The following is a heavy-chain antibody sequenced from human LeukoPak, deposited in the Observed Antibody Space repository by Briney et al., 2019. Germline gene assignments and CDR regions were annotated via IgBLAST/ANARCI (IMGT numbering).Heavy chain of an antibody. Sequence: PSGTLSLTCGVSXGXXSNXNWWTWVRXPPGKXXEWIGEIYHSGSTNYNPSLKSRVTISVDKSKNQFSLKLSSVTAADTAVYYCARTSRINMVLDPWGQGTLVTVSS. CDR3: ARTSRINMVLDP. V-gene: IGHV4-4*02. J-gene: IGHJ5*02. CDR1: XGXXSNXNW. D-gene: IGHD3-10*01. CDR2: IYHSGST.